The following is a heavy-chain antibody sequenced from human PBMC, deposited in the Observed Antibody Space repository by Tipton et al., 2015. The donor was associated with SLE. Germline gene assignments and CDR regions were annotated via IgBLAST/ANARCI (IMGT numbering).Heavy chain of an antibody. D-gene: IGHD3-10*01. V-gene: IGHV4-59*12. CDR3: ARGARGSYYAVAFDI. J-gene: IGHJ3*02. CDR2: IYYSGST. Sequence: TLSRTCTVSGGSISSYYWSWIRQPPGKGLEWIGYIYYSGSTYYNPSLKSRVTISVDTSKNQFSLKLSSVTAADTAVYYCARGARGSYYAVAFDIWGQGTMVTVSS. CDR1: GGSISSYY.